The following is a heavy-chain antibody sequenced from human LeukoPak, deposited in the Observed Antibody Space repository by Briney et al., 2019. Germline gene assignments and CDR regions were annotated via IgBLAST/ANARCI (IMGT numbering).Heavy chain of an antibody. CDR2: ISSSGSTI. V-gene: IGHV3-48*03. Sequence: GGSLRLSCAASGFTFSSYEMNWVRQAPGKGLEWVSHISSSGSTIYYADSVKGRFTISRDNAKNSLYLQMNSLRAEDTAVYYCARDYYYGSGRPPLPLDYWGQGTLVTVSS. CDR3: ARDYYYGSGRPPLPLDY. CDR1: GFTFSSYE. D-gene: IGHD3-10*01. J-gene: IGHJ4*02.